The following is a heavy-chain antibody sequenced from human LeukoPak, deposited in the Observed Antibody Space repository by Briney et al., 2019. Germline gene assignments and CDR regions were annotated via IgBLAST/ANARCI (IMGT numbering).Heavy chain of an antibody. CDR1: GFTFSSYG. CDR2: ISADSATT. CDR3: ARKSASGNYPLDY. V-gene: IGHV3-23*01. D-gene: IGHD3-10*01. Sequence: GGSLRLSCAASGFTFSSYGMSWVRQAPGKGLEWVSVISADSATTFYADSVKGRFTTSRDNAKNTVFLQMSSLRAEDTALYYCARKSASGNYPLDYWGQGTLATVSS. J-gene: IGHJ4*02.